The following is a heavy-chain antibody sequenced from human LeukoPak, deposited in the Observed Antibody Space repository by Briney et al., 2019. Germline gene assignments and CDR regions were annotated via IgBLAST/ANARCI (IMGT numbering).Heavy chain of an antibody. D-gene: IGHD6-25*01. CDR1: GFTFSAHN. V-gene: IGHV3-23*01. CDR3: ARAEAAGDNRGGYYYFYMDV. Sequence: GGSLRLSCATSGFTFSAHNMNWVRQAPGKGLEWVSGITASGATTYYADSVKGRFTSSRDSSQSTLYLQMNSLRAEDTAVYYCARAEAAGDNRGGYYYFYMDVWGKGTTVTVSS. J-gene: IGHJ6*03. CDR2: ITASGATT.